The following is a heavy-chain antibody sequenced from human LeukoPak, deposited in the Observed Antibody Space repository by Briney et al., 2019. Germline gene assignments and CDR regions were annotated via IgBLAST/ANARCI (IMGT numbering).Heavy chain of an antibody. D-gene: IGHD2-2*01. Sequence: SETLSLTCTVTGGSISSYYWSWIRQPPGKGLEWIGYIYYSGSTNYNPSLKSRVTISVDTSKKQLSLKLSSVTAADTAVYYCATHHCSSTSCYANYYYMDVWGKGTTVTVSS. V-gene: IGHV4-59*08. CDR2: IYYSGST. CDR3: ATHHCSSTSCYANYYYMDV. CDR1: GGSISSYY. J-gene: IGHJ6*03.